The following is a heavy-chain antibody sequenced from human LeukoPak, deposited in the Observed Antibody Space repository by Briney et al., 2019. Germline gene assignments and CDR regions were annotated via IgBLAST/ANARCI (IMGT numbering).Heavy chain of an antibody. V-gene: IGHV4-34*11. CDR2: ISYSGTT. Sequence: SETLSLTCAVYGGSFSGYYWSWIRQPPGKGLEWIGYISYSGTTNYNPSLKSRLTISVDTSKNHFSLKLSSVTAADTALYYCANLGGGWPFVVVTAWGQGTLVTVSS. CDR3: ANLGGGWPFVVVTA. J-gene: IGHJ4*02. CDR1: GGSFSGYY. D-gene: IGHD2-21*02.